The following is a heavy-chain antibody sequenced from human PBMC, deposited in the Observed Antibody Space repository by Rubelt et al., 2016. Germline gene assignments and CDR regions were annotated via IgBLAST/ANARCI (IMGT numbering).Heavy chain of an antibody. CDR1: GFSLSTSGAG. V-gene: IGHV2-5*02. D-gene: IGHD3-16*01. CDR3: AHRLGESTTGGVFDY. Sequence: QITLKESGPTLVKPTQTLTLTCAFSGFSLSTSGAGVGWIRQPPGKDLEWLAVIFWGDDKRYSPSLKIRLTITKDASKNQVVLTMTNMDPVDTATYYCAHRLGESTTGGVFDYWGQGTPVTVSS. J-gene: IGHJ4*02. CDR2: IFWGDDK.